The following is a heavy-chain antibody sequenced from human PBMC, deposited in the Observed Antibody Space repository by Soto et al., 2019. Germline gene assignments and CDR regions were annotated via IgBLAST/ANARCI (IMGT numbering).Heavy chain of an antibody. J-gene: IGHJ6*02. CDR1: GFTFDDYA. Sequence: EVQLVESGGGLVQPGRSLRLSCAASGFTFDDYAMHWVRQAPGKGLEWVSSISSSSSYIYYADSVKGRFTISRDNAKNSLYLQMNSLRAEDTAVYYCARESGIGPGSHYGMDVWGQGTTVTVSS. V-gene: IGHV3-21*01. CDR3: ARESGIGPGSHYGMDV. CDR2: ISSSSSYI. D-gene: IGHD6-25*01.